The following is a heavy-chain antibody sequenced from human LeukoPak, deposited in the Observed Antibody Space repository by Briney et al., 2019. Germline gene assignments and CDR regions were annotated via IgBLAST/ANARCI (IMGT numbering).Heavy chain of an antibody. CDR3: ARVGAKYGY. J-gene: IGHJ4*02. D-gene: IGHD3-16*01. CDR1: GGSFSGYY. CDR2: INHSGST. Sequence: SETLSLTCAVYGGSFSGYYWSWIRQPPGKGLEWIGEINHSGSTNYNPSLKSRVTIPVDTSKNQFSLKLSSVTAADTAVYYCARVGAKYGYWGQGTLVTVSS. V-gene: IGHV4-34*01.